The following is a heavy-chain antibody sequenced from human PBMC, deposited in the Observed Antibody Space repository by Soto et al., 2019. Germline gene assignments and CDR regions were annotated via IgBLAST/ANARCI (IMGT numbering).Heavy chain of an antibody. D-gene: IGHD6-19*01. CDR1: GFSFNLYG. J-gene: IGHJ4*01. Sequence: GGSLRLSCTASGFSFNLYGMHWVRQAPGRGLEWVTLVSGVGTKTYYTDSVKGRFTVSRDNSKNSLYLQMNSLRPEDTAVYYCAKPIAVAGTGHFDYWGHGTLVTVSS. V-gene: IGHV3-30*18. CDR2: VSGVGTKT. CDR3: AKPIAVAGTGHFDY.